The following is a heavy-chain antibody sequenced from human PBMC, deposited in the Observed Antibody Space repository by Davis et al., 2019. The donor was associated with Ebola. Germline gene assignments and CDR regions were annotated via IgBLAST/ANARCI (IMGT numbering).Heavy chain of an antibody. J-gene: IGHJ3*02. Sequence: GGSLRLSCAASGFIFSSYVMSWVRRAPGKGLEWVSTLGTSADTYYAASVKGRFTISRDNSKNTLYLEMNGLRVEDTAIYYCAKDTSNIWFDIWGQGTNVTVSS. V-gene: IGHV3-23*01. CDR1: GFIFSSYV. D-gene: IGHD1-26*01. CDR2: LGTSADT. CDR3: AKDTSNIWFDI.